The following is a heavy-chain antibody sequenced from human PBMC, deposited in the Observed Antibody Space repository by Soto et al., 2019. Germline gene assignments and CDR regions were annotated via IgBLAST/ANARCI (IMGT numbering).Heavy chain of an antibody. CDR3: ARGDVPVAADYGMDV. J-gene: IGHJ6*01. Sequence: QVQLVQSGAEVKKPGASVKVSCKASGYFFSGYHLHWVRQAPGQGLEWMGWMNSNSGSTKFAQKFQGRVNMTRDTSISTAYMELGRLRSDDTAVYYCARGDVPVAADYGMDVWGQGTTVTVSS. CDR2: MNSNSGST. CDR1: GYFFSGYH. D-gene: IGHD6-19*01. V-gene: IGHV1-2*02.